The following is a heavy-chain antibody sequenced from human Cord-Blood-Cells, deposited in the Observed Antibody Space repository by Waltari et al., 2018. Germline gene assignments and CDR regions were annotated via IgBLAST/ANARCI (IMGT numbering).Heavy chain of an antibody. CDR1: GFTFTSSA. D-gene: IGHD5-12*01. J-gene: IGHJ4*02. Sequence: QMQLVQSGPEVKKPGTSVKVSCKASGFTFTSSAVQWVRHARGQRLEWIGWIVVGSGNTNYAQKFQERVTITRDMSTSTAYMELSSLRSEDTAVYYCAAVGEMATIPSPYYFDYWGQGTLVTVSS. V-gene: IGHV1-58*01. CDR3: AAVGEMATIPSPYYFDY. CDR2: IVVGSGNT.